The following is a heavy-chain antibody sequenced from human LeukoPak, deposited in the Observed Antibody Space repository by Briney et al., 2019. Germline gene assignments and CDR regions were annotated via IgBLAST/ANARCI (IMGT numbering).Heavy chain of an antibody. Sequence: GGSLRLSCAASGFTFSSYSMNWVRQAPGKGLEWVSYISSSSSTICYADSVKGRFTISRDNAKNSLYLQMNSLRAEDTAVYYCARNPTVVTPFDYWGQGTLVTVSS. J-gene: IGHJ4*02. CDR2: ISSSSSTI. CDR3: ARNPTVVTPFDY. V-gene: IGHV3-48*01. D-gene: IGHD4-23*01. CDR1: GFTFSSYS.